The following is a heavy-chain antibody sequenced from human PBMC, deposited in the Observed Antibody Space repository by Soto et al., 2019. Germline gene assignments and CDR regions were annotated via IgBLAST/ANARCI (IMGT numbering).Heavy chain of an antibody. Sequence: GGSLRLSCAATGFTFSSYGMHWVRQAPGKGLEWVAVISYDGSNKYYADSVKGRFTISRDNSKNTLYLQMNSLRAEDTAVYYCAKDLWSSGWYGLGGMDVWGQGTTVTVSS. V-gene: IGHV3-30*18. CDR3: AKDLWSSGWYGLGGMDV. J-gene: IGHJ6*02. CDR1: GFTFSSYG. D-gene: IGHD6-19*01. CDR2: ISYDGSNK.